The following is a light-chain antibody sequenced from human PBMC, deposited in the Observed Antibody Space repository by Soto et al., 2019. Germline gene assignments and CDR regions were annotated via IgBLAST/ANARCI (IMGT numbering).Light chain of an antibody. CDR1: QSVRTN. CDR2: GAS. V-gene: IGKV3-15*01. J-gene: IGKJ1*01. Sequence: EIEMTQSPATLSVSPGETVTLSCRASQSVRTNLAWYQHKPGQSPRLLIYGASKRATIFPARFSGSGSGTEFTLTINSLQSEDFAVYYCQQYNDNWPTFGQGTKVEIK. CDR3: QQYNDNWPT.